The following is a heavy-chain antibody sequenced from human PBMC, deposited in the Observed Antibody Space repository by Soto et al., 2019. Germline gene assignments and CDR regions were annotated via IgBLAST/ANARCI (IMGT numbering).Heavy chain of an antibody. CDR1: GVSISDGGYS. CDR3: ARSPFYGPKSHFDY. D-gene: IGHD3-10*01. J-gene: IGHJ4*02. V-gene: IGHV4-30-2*01. CDR2: THVSGDT. Sequence: QLQLQESGSGLVKPSQTLSLNCAVSGVSISDGGYSWSWIRQPPGKGLEWIGYTHVSGDTYYNPSLTGRVTLSVDRSRNQFSLNLRSMTAADTAVYYCARSPFYGPKSHFDYWGQGTLVSVSS.